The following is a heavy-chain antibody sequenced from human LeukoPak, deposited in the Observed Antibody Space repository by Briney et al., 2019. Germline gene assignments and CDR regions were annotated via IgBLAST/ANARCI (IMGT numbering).Heavy chain of an antibody. CDR3: AQGSGFYYDY. CDR1: GFTFSNYA. CDR2: IKRETDGGTT. J-gene: IGHJ4*02. D-gene: IGHD3-22*01. Sequence: GGSLRLSCAASGFTFSNYAMSWVRQAPGKGLEWVGLIKRETDGGTTDFAAPVKGRFTISRDDSKNTLYLQMNRLTSEDTAVYYCAQGSGFYYDYWGQGTLVTVSS. V-gene: IGHV3-15*01.